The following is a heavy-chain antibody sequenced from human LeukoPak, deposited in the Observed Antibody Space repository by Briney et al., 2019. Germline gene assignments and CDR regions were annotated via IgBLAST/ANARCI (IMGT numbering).Heavy chain of an antibody. D-gene: IGHD3-10*01. CDR2: INPSGGST. CDR1: GYTFTSYY. Sequence: GASVKVSCKASGYTFTSYYMHWVRQAPGQGLEWMGIINPSGGSTSYAQKFQGRVTMTRDMSTSTAYMELRSLRSDDTAVYYCARDRPVWFGELLPYYYYMDVWGKGTTVTISS. CDR3: ARDRPVWFGELLPYYYYMDV. V-gene: IGHV1-46*01. J-gene: IGHJ6*03.